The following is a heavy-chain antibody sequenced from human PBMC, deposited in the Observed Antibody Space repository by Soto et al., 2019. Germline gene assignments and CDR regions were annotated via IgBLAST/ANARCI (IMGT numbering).Heavy chain of an antibody. Sequence: GASVKVSCKASGGTFSSYAISWVRQAPGQGLEWMGGIIPIFGTANYAQKFQGRVTITADESTSTAYMELSSLRSEDTAVYYCASRLDDILTGYYDSLSYYFDYWGQGTLVTVSS. J-gene: IGHJ4*02. CDR2: IIPIFGTA. V-gene: IGHV1-69*13. CDR3: ASRLDDILTGYYDSLSYYFDY. CDR1: GGTFSSYA. D-gene: IGHD3-9*01.